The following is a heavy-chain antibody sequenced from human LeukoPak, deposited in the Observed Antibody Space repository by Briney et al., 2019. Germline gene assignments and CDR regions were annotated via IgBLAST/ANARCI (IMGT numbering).Heavy chain of an antibody. D-gene: IGHD3-10*01. Sequence: GGSLRLSCAASGFTFSSYAMHWVRQAPGKGLEWVAVISYDGSNEYYADSVKGRFTISRDNSKNTLYLQMNSLRAEDTAVYYCARDPYYYGSGSYYSRPGRGSYFDYWGQGTLVTVSS. CDR1: GFTFSSYA. CDR3: ARDPYYYGSGSYYSRPGRGSYFDY. V-gene: IGHV3-30-3*01. CDR2: ISYDGSNE. J-gene: IGHJ4*02.